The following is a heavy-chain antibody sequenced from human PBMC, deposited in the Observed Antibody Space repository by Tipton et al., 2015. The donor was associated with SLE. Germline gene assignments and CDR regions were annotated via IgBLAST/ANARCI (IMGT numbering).Heavy chain of an antibody. CDR1: GGSISSPSHY. D-gene: IGHD1-7*01. V-gene: IGHV4-61*09. Sequence: LRLSCTVSGGSISSPSHYWSWVRPPAEKGLEWIGHIYTSGNTNYNPSLKSRVSMSIDTSKNQLSLRLSSVSAADTAVYYCARMGNYEYVHIDALDLWGQGTMVIVSS. CDR2: IYTSGNT. CDR3: ARMGNYEYVHIDALDL. J-gene: IGHJ3*01.